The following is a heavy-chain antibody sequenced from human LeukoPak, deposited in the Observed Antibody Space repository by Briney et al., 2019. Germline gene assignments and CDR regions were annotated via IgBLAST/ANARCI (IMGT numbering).Heavy chain of an antibody. J-gene: IGHJ4*02. CDR3: AKDWTYYYDSSGYFSDY. CDR1: GGTFSSYT. V-gene: IGHV1-69*04. Sequence: SVKVSCKASGGTFSSYTISWVRQAPGQGLEWMGRIIPILGIANYAQKFQGRVTITADKSTSTAYMELSSLRSEDTAVYYCAKDWTYYYDSSGYFSDYWGQGTLVTVSS. CDR2: IIPILGIA. D-gene: IGHD3-22*01.